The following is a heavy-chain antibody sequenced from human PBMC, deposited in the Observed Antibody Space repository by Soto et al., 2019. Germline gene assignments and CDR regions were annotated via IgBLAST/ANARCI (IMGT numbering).Heavy chain of an antibody. Sequence: QVQLVQSGAEVKKPGSSVKVSCKASGGTFSSYAISWVRQAPGQGLEWMGGIIPIFGTANDAQKFQGRVTITADDSTSTAYMELSSLRSEDTAVYYCAREEGYWISTSCYHNWFDPWGQGTLVTVSS. CDR3: AREEGYWISTSCYHNWFDP. CDR1: GGTFSSYA. J-gene: IGHJ5*02. CDR2: IIPIFGTA. V-gene: IGHV1-69*12. D-gene: IGHD2-2*01.